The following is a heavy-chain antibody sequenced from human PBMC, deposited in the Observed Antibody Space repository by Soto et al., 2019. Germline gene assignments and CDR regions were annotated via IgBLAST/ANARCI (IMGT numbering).Heavy chain of an antibody. CDR2: IYYSGST. CDR3: ARGYDSSGYYFDY. Sequence: SETLSLTCTVSGGSISSGDYYWSWIRQPPGKGLEWIGYIYYSGSTYYNPSLKSRVTISVDTSKNQFSLKLSSVTAADTAVYYCARGYDSSGYYFDYWGQGTLVTVSS. CDR1: GGSISSGDYY. D-gene: IGHD3-22*01. J-gene: IGHJ4*02. V-gene: IGHV4-30-4*01.